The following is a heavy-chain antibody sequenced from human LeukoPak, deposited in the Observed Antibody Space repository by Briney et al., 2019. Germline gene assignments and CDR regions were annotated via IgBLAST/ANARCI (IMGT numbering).Heavy chain of an antibody. CDR1: GFTFSSYW. J-gene: IGHJ4*02. V-gene: IGHV3-7*03. CDR3: ARGARDTAMVRGNYFDY. D-gene: IGHD5-18*01. Sequence: GGSLRLSCAASGFTFSSYWMGWVRQAPGKGLEWVANIKQDGSEKYYVDSVKGRFTISRDNAKNSLYLQMNSLRAEDTAVYYCARGARDTAMVRGNYFDYWGQGTLVTVSS. CDR2: IKQDGSEK.